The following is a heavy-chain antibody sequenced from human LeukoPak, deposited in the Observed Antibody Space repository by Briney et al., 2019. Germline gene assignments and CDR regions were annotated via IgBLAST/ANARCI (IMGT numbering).Heavy chain of an antibody. CDR2: IIPIFGTA. CDR1: GGTFSSYA. D-gene: IGHD1-26*01. CDR3: ARDGGSYRFDY. Sequence: GASVKVSCKASGGTFSSYAISWVRQAPGQGLEWMGGIIPIFGTANYAQKLQGRVTITADESTSTAYMELSSLRSEDTAVYYCARDGGSYRFDYWGQGTLVTVSS. V-gene: IGHV1-69*13. J-gene: IGHJ4*02.